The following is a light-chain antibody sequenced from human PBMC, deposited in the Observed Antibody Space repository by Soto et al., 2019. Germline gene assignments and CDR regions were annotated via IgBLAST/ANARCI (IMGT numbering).Light chain of an antibody. V-gene: IGLV4-69*01. CDR3: QTWGTGIQV. J-gene: IGLJ3*02. CDR2: LNSDGSH. Sequence: QSVLTQSPSASASLGASVKLTCTLSSGHISYAIAWHQQQPEKGPLYLMKLNSDGSHSKGDGIPDRFSGSSSGAERYLTISSLQSEDEADYYCQTWGTGIQVFGGGTKLTVL. CDR1: SGHISYA.